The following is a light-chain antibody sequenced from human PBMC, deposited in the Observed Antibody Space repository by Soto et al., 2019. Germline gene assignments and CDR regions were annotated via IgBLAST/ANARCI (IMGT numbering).Light chain of an antibody. Sequence: DIRITQSPSSLSASVGDRVTITCQASQDISNHLNWYQQRPSKAPKLLIYDASNLETGVPARFSGSGSGTDFTFTISSLQPEDVATYYCQQYDNLPLTFGGGTKVDIK. CDR3: QQYDNLPLT. CDR1: QDISNH. J-gene: IGKJ4*01. V-gene: IGKV1-33*01. CDR2: DAS.